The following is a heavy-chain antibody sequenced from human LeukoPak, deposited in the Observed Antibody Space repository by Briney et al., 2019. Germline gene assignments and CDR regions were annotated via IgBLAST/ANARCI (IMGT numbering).Heavy chain of an antibody. CDR2: INYSGSIT. CDR1: GVSLSGYY. D-gene: IGHD1-26*01. J-gene: IGHJ4*02. Sequence: SETLSLTCGVGGVSLSGYYWAWIRQSPGKGLEWIGEINYSGSITYNNPSLKSRVTISVDTSKNQFSLKLSSVTAADTAVYYCASIVGAEGTWGQGTLVTVSS. CDR3: ASIVGAEGT. V-gene: IGHV4-34*01.